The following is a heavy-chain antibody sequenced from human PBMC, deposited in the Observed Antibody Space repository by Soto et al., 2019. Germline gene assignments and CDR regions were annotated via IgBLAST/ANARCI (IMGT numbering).Heavy chain of an antibody. D-gene: IGHD2-2*02. CDR1: GFTFSSYS. CDR2: ISSSSSTI. Sequence: GGSLRLSCAASGFTFSSYSMNWVRQAPGKGLEWVSYISSSSSTIYYADSVKGRFTISRDNAKNSLYLQMNSLRAEDTAVYYCARARDIVVVPAAIHYYMDVWGKGTTVTVSS. V-gene: IGHV3-48*01. CDR3: ARARDIVVVPAAIHYYMDV. J-gene: IGHJ6*03.